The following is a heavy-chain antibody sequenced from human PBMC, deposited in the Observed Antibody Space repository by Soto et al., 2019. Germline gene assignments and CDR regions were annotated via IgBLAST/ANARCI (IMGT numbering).Heavy chain of an antibody. D-gene: IGHD6-25*01. CDR1: GFTFDDYG. Sequence: PGGSLRLSCAASGFTFDDYGMSWVRQAPGKGLEWVSGINWNGGSTGYADSVKGRFTISRDNAKNSLYLQMNSLRVEDTALYFCAKGTEYAAVLMSTFDSLGQGTLVTVSS. CDR2: INWNGGST. J-gene: IGHJ4*02. CDR3: AKGTEYAAVLMSTFDS. V-gene: IGHV3-20*04.